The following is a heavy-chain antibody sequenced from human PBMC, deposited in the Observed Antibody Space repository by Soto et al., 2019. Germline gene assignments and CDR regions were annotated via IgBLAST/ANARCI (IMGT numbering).Heavy chain of an antibody. CDR1: GYTFTSYD. V-gene: IGHV1-8*01. CDR3: AREKPSYGMDV. Sequence: QVLLVQSGAAVKKPGASVKVSCKASGYTFTSYDINWVRQATGQGLAWMGWMNPNSGNTGYAQKFQGRVTMTRNTSLSTAYMELSSLRSEDTAVYYWAREKPSYGMDVWGQGTTVTVSS. CDR2: MNPNSGNT. J-gene: IGHJ6*02.